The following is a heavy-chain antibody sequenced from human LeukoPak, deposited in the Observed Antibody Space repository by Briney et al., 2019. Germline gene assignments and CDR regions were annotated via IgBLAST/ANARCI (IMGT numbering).Heavy chain of an antibody. J-gene: IGHJ5*02. V-gene: IGHV3-23*01. CDR2: ISGSGGST. CDR1: GFTFSSYA. Sequence: GGSLRLSCAASGFTFSSYAMSWVRQAPGKGLEWVSAISGSGGSTYYADSVKGRFTISNDNSKNTLYLQMNSLRAEDTAVYYCAKAHDFWSGYSRLNNWFDPWGQGTLVTVSS. D-gene: IGHD3-3*01. CDR3: AKAHDFWSGYSRLNNWFDP.